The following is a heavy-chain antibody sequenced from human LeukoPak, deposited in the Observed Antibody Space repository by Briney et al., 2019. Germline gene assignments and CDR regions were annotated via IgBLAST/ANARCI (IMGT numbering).Heavy chain of an antibody. V-gene: IGHV3-30*02. CDR3: AKSLYPDAFDI. D-gene: IGHD2-8*01. CDR1: GFTFRSHD. CDR2: VRFDRSDK. J-gene: IGHJ3*02. Sequence: PGGSLRLSCAASGFTFRSHDMHWVRQAPGKGLEWVTSVRFDRSDKKYADSVKGRFTISRDNSKNTLSLQMISLRTEDTAMYYCAKSLYPDAFDIWGPGTMVTVS.